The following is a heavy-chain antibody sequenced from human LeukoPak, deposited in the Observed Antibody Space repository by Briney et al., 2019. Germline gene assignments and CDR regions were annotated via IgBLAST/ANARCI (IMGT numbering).Heavy chain of an antibody. Sequence: GGPLRLSCAASGFIFSSFEMAWVRQAPGKGLEWISYISDSGRIIKDADSVKGRLTISRDDTHNTVYLQMNSLRAEDTAIYYCAGGPQYGGSFAYWGQGTLVTVSS. D-gene: IGHD3-16*01. CDR3: AGGPQYGGSFAY. CDR1: GFIFSSFE. V-gene: IGHV3-48*03. J-gene: IGHJ4*02. CDR2: ISDSGRII.